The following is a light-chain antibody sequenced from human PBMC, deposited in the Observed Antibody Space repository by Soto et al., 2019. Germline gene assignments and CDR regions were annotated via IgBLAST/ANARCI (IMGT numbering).Light chain of an antibody. CDR3: QSYDSSLVV. V-gene: IGLV1-40*01. Sequence: QSVLTQPPSVSGAPGQRVTISCTGSSCNIGAGYDVHWYQQLPGTAPKLLIYGNSNRPSGVPDRFSGSKSGTSASLAITGLQAEDEADYYCQSYDSSLVVFGGGTKLTVL. CDR1: SCNIGAGYD. J-gene: IGLJ2*01. CDR2: GNS.